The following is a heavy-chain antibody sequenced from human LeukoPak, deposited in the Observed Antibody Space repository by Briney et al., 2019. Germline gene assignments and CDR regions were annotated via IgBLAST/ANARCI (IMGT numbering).Heavy chain of an antibody. CDR1: GYTLTELS. CDR3: ATLTPPNYYDSSGYYLFDY. J-gene: IGHJ4*02. V-gene: IGHV1-24*01. D-gene: IGHD3-22*01. CDR2: FDPEDGET. Sequence: ASAKVSCKVSGYTLTELSMHWVRQAPGKGLEWMGGFDPEDGETIYAQKFQGRVTMTEDTSTDTAYMELSSLRSEDTAVYYCATLTPPNYYDSSGYYLFDYWGQGTLVTVSS.